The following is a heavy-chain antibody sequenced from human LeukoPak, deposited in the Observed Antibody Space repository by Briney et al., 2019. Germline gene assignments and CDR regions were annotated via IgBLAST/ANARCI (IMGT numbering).Heavy chain of an antibody. J-gene: IGHJ4*02. CDR2: IYYSGSA. D-gene: IGHD5-18*01. CDR3: ARLIQLWYIDY. CDR1: GGSISSYY. Sequence: SETLSLTCTVSGGSISSYYWSWIRQPPGKGLEWIGYIYYSGSANYHPSLKSRVTISVDASKTQFSLKLSSVTAADTAVYYCARLIQLWYIDYWGQGTLVTVSS. V-gene: IGHV4-59*01.